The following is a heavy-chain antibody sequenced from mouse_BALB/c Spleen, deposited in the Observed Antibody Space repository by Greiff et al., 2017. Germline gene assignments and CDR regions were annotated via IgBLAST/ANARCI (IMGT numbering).Heavy chain of an antibody. CDR1: GYTFTSYV. D-gene: IGHD2-13*01. J-gene: IGHJ4*01. CDR3: AKDGDYGDYFAMDY. V-gene: IGHV1-14*01. CDR2: INPYNDGT. Sequence: VQLQQSGPELVKPGASVKMSCKASGYTFTSYVMHWVKQKPGQGLEWIGYINPYNDGTKYNEKFKGKATLTSDTSSSTAYMELSSLTSEDSAVYYCAKDGDYGDYFAMDYWGQGTSVTVSS.